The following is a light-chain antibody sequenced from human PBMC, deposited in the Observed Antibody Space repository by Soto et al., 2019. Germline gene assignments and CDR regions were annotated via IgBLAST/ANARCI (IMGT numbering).Light chain of an antibody. Sequence: EIVLTQSPGTLSLSPGERATLSCRASQSVSSSYLAWYQQKPGQAPRLLIYGASSRATGIPDRFSGSGSGKVFTLTISRLEPEDFALYYCQQYGSSVTFGQGTRLEIK. J-gene: IGKJ5*01. CDR2: GAS. CDR3: QQYGSSVT. CDR1: QSVSSSY. V-gene: IGKV3-20*01.